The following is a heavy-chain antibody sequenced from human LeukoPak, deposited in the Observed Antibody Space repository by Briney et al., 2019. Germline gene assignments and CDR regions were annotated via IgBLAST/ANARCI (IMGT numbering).Heavy chain of an antibody. CDR3: ARGSASSSWYRYFQH. CDR1: GFTFSSYE. D-gene: IGHD6-13*01. V-gene: IGHV3-48*03. CDR2: ISSSGSTI. Sequence: QPGGSLRLSCAASGFTFSSYEMNWVRQAPGKGLEWVSYISSSGSTIYYADSVKGRFTISRDNAKNSLYLQMNSLRAEDTAVYYCARGSASSSWYRYFQHWGQGTLVTVSS. J-gene: IGHJ1*01.